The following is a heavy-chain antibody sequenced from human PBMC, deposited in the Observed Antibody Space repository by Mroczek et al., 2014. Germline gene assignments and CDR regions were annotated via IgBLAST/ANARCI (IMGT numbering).Heavy chain of an antibody. Sequence: QVQLQQWGPGLVKPSQTLSLTCTVSGGSISSGSYYWSWIRQPAGKGLEWIGRIYTSGSTNYNPSLKSRVTMSVDTSKNQFSLKLSSVTAADTAVYYCARCIVVVPAANPNHMDVWGKGTTVTVSS. CDR2: IYTSGST. CDR1: GGSISSGSYY. J-gene: IGHJ6*03. V-gene: IGHV4-61*02. CDR3: ARCIVVVPAANPNHMDV. D-gene: IGHD2-2*01.